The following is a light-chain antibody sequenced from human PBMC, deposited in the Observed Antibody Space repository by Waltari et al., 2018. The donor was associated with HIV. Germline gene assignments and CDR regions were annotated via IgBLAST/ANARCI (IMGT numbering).Light chain of an antibody. CDR1: QSISSY. V-gene: IGKV1-39*01. J-gene: IGKJ2*01. Sequence: DIKMTQSPSSLSASVGDRVSITCRASQSISSYLNWYQQKPGKAPNLLIYAASSLQSGVPSRFSGSGSGTDFTLTISSLQPEDFVTYYCQQSYSTPYTFGQGTKLEIK. CDR3: QQSYSTPYT. CDR2: AAS.